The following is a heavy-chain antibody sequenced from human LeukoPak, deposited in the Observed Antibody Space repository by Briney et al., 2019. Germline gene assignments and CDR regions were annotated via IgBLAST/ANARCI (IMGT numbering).Heavy chain of an antibody. CDR2: IYYSGST. CDR3: ASASYFSGCSCHFVKLSRFDP. V-gene: IGHV4-59*01. D-gene: IGHD2-15*01. J-gene: IGHJ5*02. Sequence: RQPPGKGLEWIGYIYYSGSTNYNPCLKSRVTISVDTSKNQFSLKLSSVTAADTAVYYCASASYFSGCSCHFVKLSRFDPWGQGTLVTVSS.